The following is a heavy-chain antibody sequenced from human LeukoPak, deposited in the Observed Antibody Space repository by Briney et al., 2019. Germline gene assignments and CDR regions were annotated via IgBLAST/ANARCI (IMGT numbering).Heavy chain of an antibody. V-gene: IGHV1-2*02. CDR2: INPNSGGT. CDR3: ARDFTIFGVVTPRRVFDP. Sequence: ASVKISCKASGYTFTGCYMHWVRQAPGQGLEWMGWINPNSGGTNYAQKFQGRVTMTRDTSISTAYMELSRLRSDGTAVYYCARDFTIFGVVTPRRVFDPWGQGTLVTVSS. D-gene: IGHD3-3*01. J-gene: IGHJ5*02. CDR1: GYTFTGCY.